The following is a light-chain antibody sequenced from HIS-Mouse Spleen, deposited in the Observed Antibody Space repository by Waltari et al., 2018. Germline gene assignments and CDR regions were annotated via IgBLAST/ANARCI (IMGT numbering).Light chain of an antibody. Sequence: AIRMTQSPSSLSASTGDRVTITCRASQGISSYLAWYQQKPGKAPKLLIYAASTLQSGVPSRFSGSGSGTDFTLTISCLQSEDFATCYCQQYYSYPFGGGTKVEIK. V-gene: IGKV1-8*01. CDR2: AAS. CDR1: QGISSY. CDR3: QQYYSYP. J-gene: IGKJ4*01.